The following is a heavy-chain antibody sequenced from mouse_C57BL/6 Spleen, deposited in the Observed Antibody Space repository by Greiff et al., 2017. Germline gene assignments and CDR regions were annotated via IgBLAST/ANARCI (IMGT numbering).Heavy chain of an antibody. J-gene: IGHJ2*01. CDR1: GYAFSSSW. V-gene: IGHV1-82*01. CDR2: IYPGDGDT. CDR3: ARGETYFDD. Sequence: QVQLQQSGPELVKPGASVKISCKASGYAFSSSWMNWVKQRPGKGLEWIGRIYPGDGDTNYNGKFKGKATLTADKSSSTAYMQLSSLTSEDAAVYFCARGETYFDDWGQGTTLTVSS.